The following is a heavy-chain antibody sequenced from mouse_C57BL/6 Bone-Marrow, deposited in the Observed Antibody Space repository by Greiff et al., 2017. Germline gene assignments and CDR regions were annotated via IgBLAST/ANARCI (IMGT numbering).Heavy chain of an antibody. Sequence: QVHVKQSGAELVKPGASVKLSCKASGYTFTEYTIHWVKQRSGQGLEWIGWFYPGSGSIKYNEKFKDKATLTADKSSSTVYMEFSRLTSEDSAVYFCARHGTTVVARYWYFDVWGTGTTVTVSS. CDR2: FYPGSGSI. CDR1: GYTFTEYT. D-gene: IGHD1-1*01. V-gene: IGHV1-62-2*01. CDR3: ARHGTTVVARYWYFDV. J-gene: IGHJ1*03.